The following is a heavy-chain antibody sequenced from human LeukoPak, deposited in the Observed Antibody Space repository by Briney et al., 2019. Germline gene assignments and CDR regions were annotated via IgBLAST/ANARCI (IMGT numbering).Heavy chain of an antibody. V-gene: IGHV4-4*07. CDR3: ARRVWEQTYVAYENWFDP. D-gene: IGHD1/OR15-1a*01. Sequence: PSEPQTLTCTVSVGPISRYYWNWIRQSAGKALEWFGRISTSGNTNYNPSLKSRVTMSVDTSKNQFSLKLSSVTAADTAAYYCARRVWEQTYVAYENWFDPWGQGTLVSVSS. CDR1: VGPISRYY. CDR2: ISTSGNT. J-gene: IGHJ5*02.